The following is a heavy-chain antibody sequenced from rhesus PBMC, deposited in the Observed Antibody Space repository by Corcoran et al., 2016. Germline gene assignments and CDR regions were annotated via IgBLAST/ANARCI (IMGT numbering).Heavy chain of an antibody. CDR1: GYTFTYHY. V-gene: IGHV1-111*02. J-gene: IGHJ5-1*01. D-gene: IGHD3-34*01. CDR3: ATGGGRRFDD. Sequence: EVQLVQSGAEVKKPGASVKISCKASGYTFTYHYLHWVRQAPGKGLEWMGRVDPDDGEAIHAQKFQASVTITADTSTDTAYMELSSLSSEDTAVYYCATGGGRRFDDWGAGVLVTVSS. CDR2: VDPDDGEA.